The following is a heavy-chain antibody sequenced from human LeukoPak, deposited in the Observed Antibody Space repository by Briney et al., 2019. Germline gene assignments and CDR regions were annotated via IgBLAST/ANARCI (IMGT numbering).Heavy chain of an antibody. CDR3: ATTQTFDY. CDR1: GFTFSNYW. D-gene: IGHD2-15*01. J-gene: IGHJ4*02. Sequence: GGSLRLSCIASGFTFSNYWMIWVRQAPGKGLEWVANIKQDGSEKYYVDSVKGRFSISRDNAKSSLDLQMNNLRAEDTAVYYCATTQTFDYWGQGTLVTVSS. V-gene: IGHV3-7*03. CDR2: IKQDGSEK.